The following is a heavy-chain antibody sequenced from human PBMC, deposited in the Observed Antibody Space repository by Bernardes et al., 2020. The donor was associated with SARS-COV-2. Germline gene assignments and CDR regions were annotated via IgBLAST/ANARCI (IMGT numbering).Heavy chain of an antibody. J-gene: IGHJ3*02. V-gene: IGHV1-69*01. D-gene: IGHD1-26*01. CDR1: GNTFSSYA. CDR3: ARSGTYPDAFDI. Sequence: VKVSCKTSGNTFSSYAVIWVRQAPGQGLECMGGIIPLFGTTNYAQNFQGRVTIAADESTSTVYMELSSLRSEDTAMYYCARSGTYPDAFDIWGHGTMVTVSS. CDR2: IIPLFGTT.